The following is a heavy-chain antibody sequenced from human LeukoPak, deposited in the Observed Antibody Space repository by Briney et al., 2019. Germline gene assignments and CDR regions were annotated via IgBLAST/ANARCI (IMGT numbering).Heavy chain of an antibody. J-gene: IGHJ3*02. CDR3: ARGETGAFDI. Sequence: SQTLSLTCAISGDFVSSNGAACNWIRQSPSGGLEWLGRTYCRSKWYIDYAVSVKSRITINPDTSKNQFSLQLNSMTPEDTAVYYCARGETGAFDIWGQGAMVTVSS. CDR1: GDFVSSNGAA. CDR2: TYCRSKWYI. V-gene: IGHV6-1*01.